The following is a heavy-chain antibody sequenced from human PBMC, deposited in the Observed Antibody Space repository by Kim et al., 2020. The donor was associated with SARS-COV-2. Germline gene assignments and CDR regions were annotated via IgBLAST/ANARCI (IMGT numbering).Heavy chain of an antibody. CDR1: GDSVSSNSAA. J-gene: IGHJ4*02. D-gene: IGHD6-13*01. CDR2: TYYRSKWYN. V-gene: IGHV6-1*01. CDR3: ARDRGYQIAAAGVFDY. Sequence: SQTLSLTCAISGDSVSSNSAAWNWIRQSPSRGLEWLGRTYYRSKWYNDYAVSVKSRITINPDTSKNQFSLQLNSVTPGDTAVYYCARDRGYQIAAAGVFDYWGQGTLVTVSS.